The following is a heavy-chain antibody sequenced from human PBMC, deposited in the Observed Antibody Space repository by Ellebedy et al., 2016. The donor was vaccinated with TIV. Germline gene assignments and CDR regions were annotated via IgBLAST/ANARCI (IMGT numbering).Heavy chain of an antibody. J-gene: IGHJ5*02. CDR3: AREIRSRTNWFDP. D-gene: IGHD3-16*01. CDR2: IYYSGST. CDR1: FASISSSSYY. Sequence: MPSETLSLTCTVSFASISSSSYYWALTRQPPGKGLEWIGSIYYSGSTYYNPSLKSRVTISVDTSKNQFSLKLSSVTAADTAVYYCAREIRSRTNWFDPWGQGTLVTVSS. V-gene: IGHV4-39*07.